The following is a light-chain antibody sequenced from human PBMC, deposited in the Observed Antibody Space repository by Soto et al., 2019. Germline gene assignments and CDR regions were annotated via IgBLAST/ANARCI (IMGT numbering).Light chain of an antibody. CDR2: GAS. J-gene: IGKJ1*01. V-gene: IGKV3-15*01. CDR3: HQYNNWPPWT. Sequence: EIILTQSPDTLSLSPGERATLSCRASQSVSSKLAWYQQKPGQAPRLLIFGASTRATGIPARFSGSGSGTEFTLTISSLQSEDFAVYYCHQYNNWPPWTFGQGTKVDIK. CDR1: QSVSSK.